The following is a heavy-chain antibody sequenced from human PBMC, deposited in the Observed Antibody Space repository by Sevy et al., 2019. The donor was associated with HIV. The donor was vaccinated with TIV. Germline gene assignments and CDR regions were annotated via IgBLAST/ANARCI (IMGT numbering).Heavy chain of an antibody. Sequence: GESLKISCAASGFTFSSYAMHWVRQAPGKGLEWVAVISYDGSNKYYADSVKGRFTISRDNSKNTLYLQMNSLRAEDTAMYYCARDSIVGATGGDFDYWGQGTLVTVSS. J-gene: IGHJ4*02. D-gene: IGHD1-26*01. CDR2: ISYDGSNK. CDR3: ARDSIVGATGGDFDY. CDR1: GFTFSSYA. V-gene: IGHV3-30-3*01.